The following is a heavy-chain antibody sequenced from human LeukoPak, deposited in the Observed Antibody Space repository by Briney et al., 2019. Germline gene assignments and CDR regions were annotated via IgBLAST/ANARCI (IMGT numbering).Heavy chain of an antibody. CDR1: GFTFSSFG. CDR2: ISSSGSTI. Sequence: GGSLRLSCAASGFTFSSFGMSWVRQAPGKGLEWVSYISSSGSTIYYADSVKGRFTISRDNAKNSLYLQMDSLRAEDTAVYYCAELGITMIGGVWGKGTTVTISS. D-gene: IGHD3-10*02. J-gene: IGHJ6*04. V-gene: IGHV3-48*04. CDR3: AELGITMIGGV.